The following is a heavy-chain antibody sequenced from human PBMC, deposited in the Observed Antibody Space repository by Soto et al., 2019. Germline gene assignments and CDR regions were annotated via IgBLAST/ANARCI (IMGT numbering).Heavy chain of an antibody. CDR3: ARTPPYDYVWGSYRYYYFDY. D-gene: IGHD3-16*02. Sequence: QVQLVQSGAEVKKPGASVKVSCKASGYTFTGYYMHWVRQAPGQGLEWMGWINPNSGGTNYAQKFQGWVTMTRDTSISTAYMELSRRRSDDTAVYYCARTPPYDYVWGSYRYYYFDYWGQGTLVTVSS. J-gene: IGHJ4*02. CDR1: GYTFTGYY. V-gene: IGHV1-2*04. CDR2: INPNSGGT.